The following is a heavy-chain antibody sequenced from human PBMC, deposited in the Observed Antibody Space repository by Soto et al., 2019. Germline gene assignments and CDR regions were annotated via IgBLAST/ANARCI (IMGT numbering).Heavy chain of an antibody. CDR2: IWYDGSNK. D-gene: IGHD3-22*01. J-gene: IGHJ6*02. CDR1: GFTFSSYG. Sequence: GGSLRLSCAASGFTFSSYGMHWVRQAPGKGLEWVAVIWYDGSNKYYADSVKGRFTISRDNSKNTLYLQMNSLRAEDTAVYYCARATTIVVSPLHYGMDVWGQGTTVTVSS. V-gene: IGHV3-33*01. CDR3: ARATTIVVSPLHYGMDV.